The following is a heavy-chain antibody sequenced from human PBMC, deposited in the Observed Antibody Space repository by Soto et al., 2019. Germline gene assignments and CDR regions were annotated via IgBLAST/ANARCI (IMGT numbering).Heavy chain of an antibody. CDR2: ISGGGGST. CDR1: GITFSSYA. V-gene: IGHV3-23*01. CDR3: AKDKARNYYYYGVDV. Sequence: EVQVLESGGGLVQPGGSLRLSCAASGITFSSYAMSWVRQAPGKGLEWVSAISGGGGSTYYADSVKGRFTISRDNSKNTLYLQMNSLRAEDTAVYYCAKDKARNYYYYGVDVWGQGTTVTVSS. J-gene: IGHJ6*02.